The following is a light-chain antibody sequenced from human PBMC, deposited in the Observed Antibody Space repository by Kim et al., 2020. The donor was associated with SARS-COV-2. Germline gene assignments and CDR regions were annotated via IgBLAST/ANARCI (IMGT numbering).Light chain of an antibody. CDR3: QQYGSSNT. V-gene: IGKV3-20*01. CDR2: GAS. J-gene: IGKJ4*01. Sequence: EIVLTQSPGTLCLSPGERATLSCRASQSVSSSYLAWYQQKPGQAPRLLIYGASSRATGIPDRFSGSGSGTDFTLTISRLEPEDFAVYFGQQYGSSNTFGGGTKVDIK. CDR1: QSVSSSY.